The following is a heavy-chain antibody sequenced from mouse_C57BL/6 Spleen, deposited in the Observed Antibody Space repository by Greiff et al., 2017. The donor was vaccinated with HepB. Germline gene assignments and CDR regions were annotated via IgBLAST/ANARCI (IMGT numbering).Heavy chain of an antibody. CDR1: GYTFTSYW. CDR3: ARYGSMVREYFDY. Sequence: QVQLQQPGAELVKPGASVKLSCKASGYTFTSYWMHWVKQRPGQGLEWIGMIHPNSGSTNYNEKFKSKATLTVDKSSSTAYMQLSSLTSEDSAVYYCARYGSMVREYFDYWGQGATLTDAS. V-gene: IGHV1-64*01. CDR2: IHPNSGST. D-gene: IGHD2-10*02. J-gene: IGHJ2*01.